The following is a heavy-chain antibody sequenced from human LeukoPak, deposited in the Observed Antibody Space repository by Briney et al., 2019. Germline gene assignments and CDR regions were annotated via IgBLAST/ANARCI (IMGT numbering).Heavy chain of an antibody. CDR3: ARDLVVYAGPRPMNAFDI. CDR1: GGTFSSYA. Sequence: SVKVSCKASGGTFSSYAISWVRQAPGQGLEWMGRIIPIFGTANYAQKFQGRVTITTDESTSTAYMEPSSLRSEDTAVYYCARDLVVYAGPRPMNAFDIWGQGTMVTVSS. J-gene: IGHJ3*02. V-gene: IGHV1-69*05. D-gene: IGHD2-8*02. CDR2: IIPIFGTA.